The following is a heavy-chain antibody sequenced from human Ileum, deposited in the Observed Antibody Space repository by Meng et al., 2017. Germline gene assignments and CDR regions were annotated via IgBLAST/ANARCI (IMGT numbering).Heavy chain of an antibody. CDR2: ISYDGSNK. CDR1: GFTFSSYA. CDR3: ARVPWEYDSSGYYLFGAFDI. Sequence: GESLKISCAASGFTFSSYAMHWVRQAPGKGLEWVAVISYDGSNKYYADSVKGRFTISRDNSKNTLYLQMNSLRAEDTAVYYCARVPWEYDSSGYYLFGAFDIWGQGTMVTVSS. D-gene: IGHD3-22*01. V-gene: IGHV3-30*01. J-gene: IGHJ3*02.